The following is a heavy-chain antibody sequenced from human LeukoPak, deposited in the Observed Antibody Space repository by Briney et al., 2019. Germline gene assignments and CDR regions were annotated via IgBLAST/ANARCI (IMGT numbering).Heavy chain of an antibody. D-gene: IGHD6-13*01. J-gene: IGHJ4*02. Sequence: GGSLRLSCAASGFTFSSYAMHWVRQAPGKGLEWVSGISWNSGSIGYADSVKGRFTISRDNAKNSLYLQMNSLRAEDTALYYCAKDSIAAAAYYFDYWGQGTLVTVSS. CDR1: GFTFSSYA. CDR2: ISWNSGSI. V-gene: IGHV3-9*01. CDR3: AKDSIAAAAYYFDY.